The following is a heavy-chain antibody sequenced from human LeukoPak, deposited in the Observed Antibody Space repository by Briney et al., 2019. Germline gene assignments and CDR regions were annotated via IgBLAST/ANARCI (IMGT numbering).Heavy chain of an antibody. Sequence: ASVKVSCKASGYTFTSYDINWVRQAPGQGLEWMGIINPSGGSTSYAQKFQGRVTMTRDMSTSTVYMELSSLRSEDTAVYYCARQGDPTNWFDPWGQGTLVTVSS. CDR1: GYTFTSYD. V-gene: IGHV1-46*01. CDR3: ARQGDPTNWFDP. CDR2: INPSGGST. D-gene: IGHD1-26*01. J-gene: IGHJ5*02.